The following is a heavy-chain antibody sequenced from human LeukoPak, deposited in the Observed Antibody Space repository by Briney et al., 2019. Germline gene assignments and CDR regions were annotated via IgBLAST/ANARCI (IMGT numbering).Heavy chain of an antibody. D-gene: IGHD3-22*01. CDR2: ISGDGGST. V-gene: IGHV3-43*02. Sequence: PGGSLRLSCAASGFTFNDYAMHWVRQAPGKGLEWVSLISGDGGSTYYADSVKGRFTTSRDNSKNSLYLQMNSLRTEDTALYYCAKVLKWGYYGSSGPIHRWGQGTLVTVSS. J-gene: IGHJ4*02. CDR3: AKVLKWGYYGSSGPIHR. CDR1: GFTFNDYA.